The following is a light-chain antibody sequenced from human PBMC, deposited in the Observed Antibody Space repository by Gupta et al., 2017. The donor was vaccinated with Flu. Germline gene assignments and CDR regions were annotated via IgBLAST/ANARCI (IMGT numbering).Light chain of an antibody. CDR3: SSFTSTNTWV. J-gene: IGLJ3*02. V-gene: IGLV2-14*01. Sequence: QSALTQPPSVSGSPGQSITISCTGTTTDVGGYDYVSWFQQHPGKAPKLIIYEVSNRPSGVSSRFSGSKSGNAASLTISGLQAEDEADYYCSSFTSTNTWVFGGGTKLTVL. CDR1: TTDVGGYDY. CDR2: EVS.